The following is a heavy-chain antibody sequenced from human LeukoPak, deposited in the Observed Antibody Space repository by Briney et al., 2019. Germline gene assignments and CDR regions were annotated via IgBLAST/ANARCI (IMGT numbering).Heavy chain of an antibody. CDR3: ARHPYSGSPFDY. V-gene: IGHV4-39*01. J-gene: IGHJ4*02. Sequence: PSETLSLTCTVSGGSISGSSYYWGWIRQPPGKGLEWIGSIYFSGSTYYNPSLKSRVTISIDTSKNQFSLKLSSVTAADTAVYYCARHPYSGSPFDYWGQGTLVTVSS. CDR2: IYFSGST. D-gene: IGHD1-26*01. CDR1: GGSISGSSYY.